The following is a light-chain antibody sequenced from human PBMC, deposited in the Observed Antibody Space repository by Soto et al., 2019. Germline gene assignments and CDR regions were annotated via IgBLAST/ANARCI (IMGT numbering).Light chain of an antibody. Sequence: IVMTQSPATLSVSPGERATLSCRASQSVSDNLAWYQQKPGQAPRLLIYGASTRAAAIPARFSGSGSGTEFTLTISSLQSEEFAVYFCQQYYNWPLTFGPGTKVDIK. CDR1: QSVSDN. CDR2: GAS. V-gene: IGKV3D-15*01. CDR3: QQYYNWPLT. J-gene: IGKJ3*01.